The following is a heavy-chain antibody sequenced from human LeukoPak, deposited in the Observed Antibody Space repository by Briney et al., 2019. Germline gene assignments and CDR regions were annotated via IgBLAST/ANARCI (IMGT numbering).Heavy chain of an antibody. D-gene: IGHD2-15*01. CDR2: INHSGST. CDR3: ARDHCSGGSCFNWFDP. V-gene: IGHV4-34*01. Sequence: SSETLSLTCAVYGGSFSSYYWSWIRQPPGKGLEWIGEINHSGSTNYNPSLKSRVTISVDTSKNQFSLKLSSVTAADTAVYYCARDHCSGGSCFNWFDPWGQGTLVTVSS. J-gene: IGHJ5*02. CDR1: GGSFSSYY.